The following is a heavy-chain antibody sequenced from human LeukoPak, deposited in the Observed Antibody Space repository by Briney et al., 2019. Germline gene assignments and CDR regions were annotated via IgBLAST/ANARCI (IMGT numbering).Heavy chain of an antibody. D-gene: IGHD3-22*01. V-gene: IGHV4-59*08. CDR3: ARLDRYYYYMDV. J-gene: IGHJ6*03. Sequence: SETLSLTCAVSDDSLSSYYWKWFRQPPGKGLEWVGLVSYSGSTKYNPSLKSRVTISVDTSKNQFSLKLSSVTAADTAVYYCARLDRYYYYMDVWGKGTTVTVSS. CDR2: VSYSGST. CDR1: DDSLSSYY.